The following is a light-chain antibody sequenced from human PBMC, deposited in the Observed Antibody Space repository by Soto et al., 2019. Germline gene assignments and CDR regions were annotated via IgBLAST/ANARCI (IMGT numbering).Light chain of an antibody. CDR1: QGISTL. J-gene: IGKJ5*01. Sequence: EIVMTQSPATLSVSPGERVTLFCRASQGISTLLAWYQQKPGQAPRLLIYAASTRAAGIPARFSGSGSGTDFTLTISSLQSEDFAIYYCQQYYDWPITFGQGTRLEI. CDR3: QQYYDWPIT. CDR2: AAS. V-gene: IGKV3-15*01.